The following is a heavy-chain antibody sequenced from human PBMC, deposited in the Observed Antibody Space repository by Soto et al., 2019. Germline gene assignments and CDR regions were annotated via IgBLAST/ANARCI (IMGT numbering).Heavy chain of an antibody. CDR2: ISYDGATQ. CDR1: GLTFNTSG. J-gene: IGHJ6*02. D-gene: IGHD2-21*02. V-gene: IGHV3-30*03. Sequence: QVQLVESGGGVVQPGASPRLSCEVSGLTFNTSGMHWVRQAPGKGLEWLAVISYDGATQYYGDTVKGRFTISRDNSKNTLFLHMGRLRAEDTAMYYCATKARVTNYLYYGMDVWGLGTTVTVSS. CDR3: ATKARVTNYLYYGMDV.